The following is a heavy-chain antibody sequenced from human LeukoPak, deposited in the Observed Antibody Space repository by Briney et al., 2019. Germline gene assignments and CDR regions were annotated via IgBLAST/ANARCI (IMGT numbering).Heavy chain of an antibody. CDR2: IYASGST. Sequence: SETLSLTCTVSGGSISSYYWSWIRQPAGKGLEWIGRIYASGSTNYNPSLKSRVTMSIDTSKNQFSLQLTSVTAADTAVYYCARGTYFSDTYYFDYWGQGTLVTVSS. CDR1: GGSISSYY. V-gene: IGHV4-4*07. J-gene: IGHJ4*02. D-gene: IGHD3-22*01. CDR3: ARGTYFSDTYYFDY.